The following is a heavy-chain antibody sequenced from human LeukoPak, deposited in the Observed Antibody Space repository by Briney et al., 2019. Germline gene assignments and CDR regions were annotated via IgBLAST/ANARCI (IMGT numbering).Heavy chain of an antibody. CDR2: ISGYNGNT. Sequence: GASVKVSCKASGYTFTNYGISWVRQAPGLGLEWMGWISGYNGNTNFAQKFQGRVTMTTVTSTSTAYMELRSLRSDDTAVYYCGRQVDTTMALPDYWGQGTLVTVSS. J-gene: IGHJ4*02. V-gene: IGHV1-18*01. D-gene: IGHD5-18*01. CDR1: GYTFTNYG. CDR3: GRQVDTTMALPDY.